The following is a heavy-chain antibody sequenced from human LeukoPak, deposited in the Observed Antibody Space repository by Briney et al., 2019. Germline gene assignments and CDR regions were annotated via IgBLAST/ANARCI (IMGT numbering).Heavy chain of an antibody. CDR3: SKPKGPEWSNYYIAV. CDR1: GFTFSSYA. CDR2: ISGSGGST. J-gene: IGHJ6*03. D-gene: IGHD3-3*01. Sequence: GGSLRLSGGASGFTFSSYAMSWVRQAPGKGLEWVSAISGSGGSTEYADSVKGRFTISRDSSTNTLYWEMKTLRSGATAVIYGSKPKGPEWSNYYIAVWGKGTRVTVS. V-gene: IGHV3-23*01.